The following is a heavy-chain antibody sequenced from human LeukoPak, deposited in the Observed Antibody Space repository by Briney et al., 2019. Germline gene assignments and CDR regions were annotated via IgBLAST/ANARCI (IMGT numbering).Heavy chain of an antibody. CDR3: ARGRDDDVWGSYPTCFDF. D-gene: IGHD3-16*02. Sequence: SETLSLTCTVSGGSISSGTYYWTWIQQPAGKGLEWIGRIYNSGSTSYNPSLKSRVTISMDTSKNQLSLKLNSVTAADTAVYYCARGRDDDVWGSYPTCFDFWGQGTLVTVSS. V-gene: IGHV4-61*02. J-gene: IGHJ4*02. CDR2: IYNSGST. CDR1: GGSISSGTYY.